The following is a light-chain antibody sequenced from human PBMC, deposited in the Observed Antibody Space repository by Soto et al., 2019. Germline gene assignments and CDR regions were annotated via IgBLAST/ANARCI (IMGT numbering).Light chain of an antibody. Sequence: EGVLTQSPGILSLSPGERATLSCRASQSVDRSYLAWYQQRPGQAPRLLIYGASSRATGIPDRFSGSGSGTDFTLTISSLETEDFAVYYCQQRTNWPLTFGGGTKVEI. CDR2: GAS. CDR1: QSVDRSY. J-gene: IGKJ4*01. V-gene: IGKV3D-20*02. CDR3: QQRTNWPLT.